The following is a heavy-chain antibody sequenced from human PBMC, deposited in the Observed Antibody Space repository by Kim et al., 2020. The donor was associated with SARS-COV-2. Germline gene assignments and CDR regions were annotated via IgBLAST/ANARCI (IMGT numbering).Heavy chain of an antibody. Sequence: SYADSVKGRLTISRDNSQKALYLEMHSLRVEDTAVYYCARDYGRAAYFDYWGRGTLVTVSS. CDR3: ARDYGRAAYFDY. V-gene: IGHV3-33*01. J-gene: IGHJ4*02. D-gene: IGHD2-15*01.